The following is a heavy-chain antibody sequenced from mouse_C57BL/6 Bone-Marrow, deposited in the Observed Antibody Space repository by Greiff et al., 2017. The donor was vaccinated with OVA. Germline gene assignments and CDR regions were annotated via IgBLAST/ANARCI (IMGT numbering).Heavy chain of an antibody. CDR3: ARFITTVVPYYFAY. CDR2: ISSGGSYT. CDR1: GFTFSSYG. Sequence: EVKLMESGGDLVKPGGSLKLSCAASGFTFSSYGMSWVRQTPDKRLEWVATISSGGSYTYYPDSVKGRFTISRDNAKNTLYLQMSSLKSEDTAMYYCARFITTVVPYYFAYWGQGTTLTVSS. V-gene: IGHV5-6*01. D-gene: IGHD1-1*01. J-gene: IGHJ2*01.